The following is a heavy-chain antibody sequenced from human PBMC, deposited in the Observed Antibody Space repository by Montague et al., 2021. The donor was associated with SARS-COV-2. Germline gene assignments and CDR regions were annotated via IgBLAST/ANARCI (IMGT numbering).Heavy chain of an antibody. CDR1: GFTFSSYW. J-gene: IGHJ4*02. CDR3: TTLLERDVDY. Sequence: SLRLPCAATGFTFSSYWMSWVRQAPGKGLEWVANISQDGSEKYYVGSVRGRFTTSRDNAKNSLSLQMDSLRDEDTAVYYCTTLLERDVDYWGRGTLLTVSS. D-gene: IGHD3-3*01. CDR2: ISQDGSEK. V-gene: IGHV3-7*01.